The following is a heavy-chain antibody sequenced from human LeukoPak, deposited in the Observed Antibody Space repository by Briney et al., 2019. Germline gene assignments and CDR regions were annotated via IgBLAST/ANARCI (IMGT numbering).Heavy chain of an antibody. D-gene: IGHD3-22*01. CDR1: GFTFSSYW. CDR3: ARDPIHYYDSSGLPDY. CDR2: IKQDGSEK. J-gene: IGHJ4*02. Sequence: PGGSLRLSCAASGFTFSSYWMSWVRQAPGKGLEWVANIKQDGSEKYYVDSVKGRFTISRDNAKNSLYLQMNSLRAEDTAVYYCARDPIHYYDSSGLPDYWGQGTLVTVSS. V-gene: IGHV3-7*01.